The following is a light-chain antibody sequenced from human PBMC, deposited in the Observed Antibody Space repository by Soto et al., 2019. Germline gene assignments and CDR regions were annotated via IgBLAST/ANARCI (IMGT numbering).Light chain of an antibody. CDR1: SSDVGAYNY. CDR3: FSLNTEWHHV. V-gene: IGLV2-14*01. Sequence: SVLTQPSSVSVSPGQSITISCTGTSSDVGAYNYVSWFQQHPGKAPTLIISEVSNRPSGVSNRFSGSKSGNAASLTISGLKAEDEADYLCFSLNTEWHHVFGNGNKVTAL. CDR2: EVS. J-gene: IGLJ1*01.